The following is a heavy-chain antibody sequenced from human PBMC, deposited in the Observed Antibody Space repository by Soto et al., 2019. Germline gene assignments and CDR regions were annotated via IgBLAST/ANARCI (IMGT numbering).Heavy chain of an antibody. Sequence: QVQLVQSGAEVKKPGASVKVSCKASGYTFTNFGISWVRQAPGQGLEWMGWISAYNGNTNYAQKFQGRVTMTTATSTGTAYIEVRSLGFEDTAVYYSARGGAPIDFWGQGTLVTVSS. J-gene: IGHJ4*02. CDR3: ARGGAPIDF. D-gene: IGHD3-16*01. V-gene: IGHV1-18*01. CDR1: GYTFTNFG. CDR2: ISAYNGNT.